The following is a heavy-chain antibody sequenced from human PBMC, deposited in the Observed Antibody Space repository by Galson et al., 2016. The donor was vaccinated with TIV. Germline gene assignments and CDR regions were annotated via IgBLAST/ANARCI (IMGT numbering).Heavy chain of an antibody. J-gene: IGHJ6*02. D-gene: IGHD2-21*01. Sequence: LRLSCAASGFTVSTNYMTWVRQAPGKGLEWVSIIYNDGSTYYADSVKGRFSISRDNSKNTMFLQMNSLRAEDAAVYYCARERRYCGNECYLRYYYGMDGWGRGTTVTVSS. CDR3: ARERRYCGNECYLRYYYGMDG. CDR2: IYNDGST. CDR1: GFTVSTNY. V-gene: IGHV3-66*02.